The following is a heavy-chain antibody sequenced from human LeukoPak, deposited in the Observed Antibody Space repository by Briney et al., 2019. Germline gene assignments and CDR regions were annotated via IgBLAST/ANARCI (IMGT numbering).Heavy chain of an antibody. D-gene: IGHD4-11*01. CDR1: GFTFSSYT. V-gene: IGHV3-21*01. CDR2: ISSSSSYI. CDR3: ARDPYSTSVVGVWVFDY. Sequence: GGSLRLSCEGSGFTFSSYTMNWVRQAPGKGLEWVSSISSSSSYIYYADSVKGRFTISRDNAKNSLFLQMNSLRAEDTAVYYCARDPYSTSVVGVWVFDYWGQGTLVTVSS. J-gene: IGHJ4*02.